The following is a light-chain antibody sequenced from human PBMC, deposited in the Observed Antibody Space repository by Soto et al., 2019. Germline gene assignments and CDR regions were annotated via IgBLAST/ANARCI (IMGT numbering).Light chain of an antibody. V-gene: IGKV3-20*01. CDR3: QQYSQWTLT. CDR1: QTVRNNY. CDR2: DAS. Sequence: EFVVTQSPGTLPLSPGERSTLSCRASQTVRNNYLAWYQQKPGQAPRLLIYDASSRATGIPARFGGSGAATDCTRTISSLQSEDVAVDYCQQYSQWTLTFGEGTKVDIK. J-gene: IGKJ4*01.